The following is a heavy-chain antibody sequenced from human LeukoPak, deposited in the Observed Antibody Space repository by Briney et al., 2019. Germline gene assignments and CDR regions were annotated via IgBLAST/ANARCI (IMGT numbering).Heavy chain of an antibody. CDR1: GGSISSGDYY. CDR2: IYYSGST. J-gene: IGHJ4*02. Sequence: SQTLSLTCTVSGGSISSGDYYWSWIRQPPGKGLEWIGYIYYSGSTYYNPSLKSRVTISVDTSKNQFSLKLSSVTAADTAVYYCARDSGNYGGFDYWGQGTLVTVSS. D-gene: IGHD4-23*01. CDR3: ARDSGNYGGFDY. V-gene: IGHV4-30-4*08.